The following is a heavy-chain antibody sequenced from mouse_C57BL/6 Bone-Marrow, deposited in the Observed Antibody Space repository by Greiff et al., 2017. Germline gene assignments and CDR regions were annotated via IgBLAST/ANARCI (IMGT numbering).Heavy chain of an antibody. Sequence: EVKLMESGGGLVQPGGSLKLSCAAPGFTFSDYGMAWVRQAPRKGPEWVAFISNLAYSIYYADTVTGRFTISRENAKNTLYLEMSSLRSEDTAMYYCARNDGPFAYWGQGTLVTVSA. D-gene: IGHD2-3*01. V-gene: IGHV5-15*01. J-gene: IGHJ3*01. CDR1: GFTFSDYG. CDR3: ARNDGPFAY. CDR2: ISNLAYSI.